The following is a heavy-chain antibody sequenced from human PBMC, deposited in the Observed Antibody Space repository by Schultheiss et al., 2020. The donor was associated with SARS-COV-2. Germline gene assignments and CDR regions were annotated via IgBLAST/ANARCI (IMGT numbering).Heavy chain of an antibody. CDR2: ISWNSGSI. J-gene: IGHJ4*02. V-gene: IGHV3-21*04. CDR3: ARGWGDSSGYSFDY. D-gene: IGHD3-22*01. CDR1: GFTFSSYG. Sequence: GGSLRLSCAASGFTFSSYGMHWVRQATGKGLEWVSGISWNSGSIGYADSVKGRFTISRDNAKNSLYLQMNSLRAEDTAVYYCARGWGDSSGYSFDYWGQGTLVTVSS.